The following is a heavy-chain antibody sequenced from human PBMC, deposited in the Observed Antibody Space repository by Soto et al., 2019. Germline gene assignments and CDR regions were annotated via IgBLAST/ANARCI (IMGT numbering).Heavy chain of an antibody. CDR1: GFTFSDYA. D-gene: IGHD6-19*01. Sequence: VQLVESGGGVVQPGRSLRLSCAASGFTFSDYAMHWVRQAPGKGLEWVAVVSHDGRNTHYADSVKGRFTISRDSSKNTVSREMTSLRAEDRAVYYGAKGGRQWLVTADFNYWGQGALVTVSS. V-gene: IGHV3-30*18. CDR3: AKGGRQWLVTADFNY. CDR2: VSHDGRNT. J-gene: IGHJ4*02.